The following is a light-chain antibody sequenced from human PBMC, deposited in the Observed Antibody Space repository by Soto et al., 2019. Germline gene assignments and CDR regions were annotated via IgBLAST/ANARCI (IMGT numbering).Light chain of an antibody. V-gene: IGLV2-14*01. CDR2: EVN. J-gene: IGLJ3*02. CDR3: SSYTSSYTGV. Sequence: QSVLTQPASVSGSPGQSITISCTGTTSDVGRYNYVSWYQHHPGKAPKLMISEVNNRPSGVSSRFSGSKSGNTASLTISGLQAEDEADYYCSSYTSSYTGVFGGGTKLTVL. CDR1: TSDVGRYNY.